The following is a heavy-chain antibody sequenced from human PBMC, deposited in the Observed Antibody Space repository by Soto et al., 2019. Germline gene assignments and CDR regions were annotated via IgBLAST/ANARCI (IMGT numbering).Heavy chain of an antibody. CDR1: GFTFSGSA. CDR3: TRRYNWNDY. Sequence: GGSLRLSCAASGFTFSGSAMHWVSQASGKGLEWVGRIRSKANSYATAYAASVKGRFTISRDESKNTAYLQMNSLKTEDTAVYYCTRRYNWNDYWGQGTLVTVSS. J-gene: IGHJ4*02. CDR2: IRSKANSYAT. D-gene: IGHD1-1*01. V-gene: IGHV3-73*01.